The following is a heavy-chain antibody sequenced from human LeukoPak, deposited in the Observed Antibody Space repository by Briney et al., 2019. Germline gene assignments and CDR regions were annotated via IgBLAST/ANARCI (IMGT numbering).Heavy chain of an antibody. J-gene: IGHJ4*02. CDR1: GFIFSSFS. D-gene: IGHD4-17*01. CDR3: ARDGYGDYSFDY. CDR2: ISTSGGLSSI. Sequence: PGGSLRLSCAASGFIFSSFSVNWVRQAPGKGLEWVSSISTSGGLSSIYYADSVKGRFTISRDNAKNSLYLQMNSLGAEDTAVYYCARDGYGDYSFDYWGQGTLVTVSS. V-gene: IGHV3-21*01.